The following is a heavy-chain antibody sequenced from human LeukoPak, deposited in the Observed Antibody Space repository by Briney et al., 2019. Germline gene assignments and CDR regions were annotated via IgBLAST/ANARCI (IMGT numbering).Heavy chain of an antibody. CDR2: INHSGST. D-gene: IGHD6-6*01. V-gene: IGHV4-34*01. CDR3: ARGVSIAALKPFDY. Sequence: SETLSLTCAVYGGSFSGYYWSRIRQPPGKGLEWIGEINHSGSTNYNPSLKSRVTISVDTSKNQFSLKLSSVTAADTAVYYCARGVSIAALKPFDYWGQGTLVTVSS. CDR1: GGSFSGYY. J-gene: IGHJ4*02.